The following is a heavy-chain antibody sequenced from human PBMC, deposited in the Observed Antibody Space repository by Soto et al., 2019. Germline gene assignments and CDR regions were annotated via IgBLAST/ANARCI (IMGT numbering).Heavy chain of an antibody. J-gene: IGHJ6*02. CDR1: GGSISSRSYY. CDR3: ARHAQEGGTSTPLMDV. CDR2: IYYSGST. D-gene: IGHD1-26*01. Sequence: HLQLQEAGPGLVKPSETLSLTCTVSGGSISSRSYYWGWIRQPPGKWPEWIGIIYYSGSTYSNPSLKSRVSVSGDTSRNQGCRKVSSVTAADTAVYYGARHAQEGGTSTPLMDVWGQGTTVTVSS. V-gene: IGHV4-39*01.